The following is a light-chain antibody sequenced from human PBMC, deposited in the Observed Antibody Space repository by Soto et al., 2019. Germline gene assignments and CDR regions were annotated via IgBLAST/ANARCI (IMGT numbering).Light chain of an antibody. J-gene: IGKJ4*01. CDR2: WAS. Sequence: DFVMTQTPDSLAVSLGERATINCKSSPSVLSSSNNKNYLAWYQQLSGEPPKLVIYWASTRESGVPDRFSGSGSGTDFTLTISSLQAEDVAVYYCYQYFSTPLTFGGGTKVDIK. CDR3: YQYFSTPLT. V-gene: IGKV4-1*01. CDR1: PSVLSSSNNKNY.